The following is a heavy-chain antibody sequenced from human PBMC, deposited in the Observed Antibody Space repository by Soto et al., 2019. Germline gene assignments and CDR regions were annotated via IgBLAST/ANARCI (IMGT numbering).Heavy chain of an antibody. CDR1: GHTFTNYA. CDR2: IIPILGIA. CDR3: ARGLAGDLQTSFDY. J-gene: IGHJ4*02. V-gene: IGHV1-69*04. Sequence: SVKVSCKASGHTFTNYAMRWVRQAPGQGLEWMGRIIPILGIANYAQKFQGRVTITADKSTSTAYMELSSLRSEDTAVYYCARGLAGDLQTSFDYWGQGTLVTVS.